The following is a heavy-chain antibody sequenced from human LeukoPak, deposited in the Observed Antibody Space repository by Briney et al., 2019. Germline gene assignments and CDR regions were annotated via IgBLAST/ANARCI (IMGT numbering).Heavy chain of an antibody. J-gene: IGHJ4*02. CDR2: ISGSGDTI. CDR3: VSAYGGLLDY. V-gene: IGHV3-48*03. CDR1: GFTSSAHE. D-gene: IGHD3-16*01. Sequence: PGGSLRLSCADSGFTSSAHEMTGVRQAQGTGIEQLSYISGSGDTIYYAESVKGRFTFSRDNAKNSLYLHMSCLRAEDTAVYYCVSAYGGLLDYWGQGTLVTVSS.